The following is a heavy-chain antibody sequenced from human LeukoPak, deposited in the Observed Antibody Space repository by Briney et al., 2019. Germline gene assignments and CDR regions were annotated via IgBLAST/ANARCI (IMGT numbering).Heavy chain of an antibody. CDR2: IKNDGSST. Sequence: GGSLRLSCAASGVTFSSYCMHWVRQAPGKGLVSVSRIKNDGSSTTYADAVKGLFTISRDNAKNTLYVQINRQRAEHAAVLYCVREPYCSGVSCYTSGFDCWGQGTLVTVSS. J-gene: IGHJ4*02. CDR3: VREPYCSGVSCYTSGFDC. D-gene: IGHD2-15*01. V-gene: IGHV3-74*01. CDR1: GVTFSSYC.